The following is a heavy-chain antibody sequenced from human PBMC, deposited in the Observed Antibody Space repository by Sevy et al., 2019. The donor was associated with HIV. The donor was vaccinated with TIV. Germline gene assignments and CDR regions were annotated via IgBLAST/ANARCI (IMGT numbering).Heavy chain of an antibody. J-gene: IGHJ3*02. V-gene: IGHV3-23*01. CDR2: IYGSAGVT. Sequence: GGSLRLSCAASGITFSGYAMNWVRQAPGKGLDWVSTIYGSAGVTYYADSVKGRFTISRDNSKNTLFLQMNNLRAEDTAVYYCAGGSFDSTGSFDAFDIWGRGTLVTVSS. CDR3: AGGSFDSTGSFDAFDI. D-gene: IGHD3-22*01. CDR1: GITFSGYA.